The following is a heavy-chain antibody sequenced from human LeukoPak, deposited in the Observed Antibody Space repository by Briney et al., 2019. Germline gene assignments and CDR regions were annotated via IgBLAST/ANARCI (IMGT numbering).Heavy chain of an antibody. D-gene: IGHD2-15*01. Sequence: ASVKVSCKASGYTFTSYGISWVRQAPGQGLEWMGWISAYNGNTNYAQKLQGRGTMTTDTSTSTAYMELRSLRSDDAAVYYCARDLGYCSGGSCYSGGPSFYWGQGTLVTVSS. V-gene: IGHV1-18*01. CDR2: ISAYNGNT. CDR1: GYTFTSYG. CDR3: ARDLGYCSGGSCYSGGPSFY. J-gene: IGHJ4*02.